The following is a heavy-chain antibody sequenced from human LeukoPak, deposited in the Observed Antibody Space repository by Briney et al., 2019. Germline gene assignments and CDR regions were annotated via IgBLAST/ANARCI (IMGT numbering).Heavy chain of an antibody. CDR1: GASMPGYH. V-gene: IGHV4-59*01. CDR3: ARGPVNYYYYYGMDV. CDR2: VYNSGTT. Sequence: KSSETLSLTCTVSGASMPGYHWTWIRQPPGKGLEYIGYVYNSGTTFYNPSLKSRVTISADMSKTQFSLKLTSVTAADTAIYYCARGPVNYYYYYGMDVWGQGTTVTVSS. J-gene: IGHJ6*02. D-gene: IGHD6-19*01.